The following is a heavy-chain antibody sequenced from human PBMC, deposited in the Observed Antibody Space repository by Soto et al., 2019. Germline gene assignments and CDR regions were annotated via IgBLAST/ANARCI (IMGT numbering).Heavy chain of an antibody. Sequence: SVKVSGKASGGTFSSYAISWVRQAPGQGLEWMGGIIPIFGTANYAQKFQGRVTITADESTSTAYMELSSLRSEDTAVYYCHYYDSSLLFDYWGQGTLVTVSS. J-gene: IGHJ4*02. V-gene: IGHV1-69*13. CDR1: GGTFSSYA. CDR3: HYYDSSLLFDY. CDR2: IIPIFGTA. D-gene: IGHD3-22*01.